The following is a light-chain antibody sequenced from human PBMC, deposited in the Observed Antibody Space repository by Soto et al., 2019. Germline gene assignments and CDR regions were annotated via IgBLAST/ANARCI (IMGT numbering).Light chain of an antibody. Sequence: DIRLTQSPSSLSASVGDRVTITCRASQSMSDSLNWYQQKSGKAPKLLIYSASSLESGVPSRFSGSGSGTDVTLTISSLQPEDFGTYFCQQSHSNSYTFGQGTTLEIK. CDR2: SAS. CDR3: QQSHSNSYT. V-gene: IGKV1-39*01. J-gene: IGKJ2*01. CDR1: QSMSDS.